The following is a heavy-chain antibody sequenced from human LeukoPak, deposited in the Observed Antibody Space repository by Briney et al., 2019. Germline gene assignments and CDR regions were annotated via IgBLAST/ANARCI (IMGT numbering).Heavy chain of an antibody. CDR2: INPNSGGT. D-gene: IGHD3-16*01. CDR3: ARAVYPRDAFDI. J-gene: IGHJ3*02. V-gene: IGHV1-2*02. Sequence: GASVKVSCKASGYTFTGYYMHWVRQAPGQGLEWMGWINPNSGGTNYAQKFQGRVTMTRDTSISTAYMELSRLRSDNTAVYYCARAVYPRDAFDIWGQGTMVTVSS. CDR1: GYTFTGYY.